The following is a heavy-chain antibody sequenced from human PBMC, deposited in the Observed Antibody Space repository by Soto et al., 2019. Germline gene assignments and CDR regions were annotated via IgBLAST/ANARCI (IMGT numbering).Heavy chain of an antibody. Sequence: QVQLVESGGGVVQPGRSLRLSCAASGFMFSTYAMHWVRQAPGKGLEWVAVISYDGSDIYYGDSGKGRFTISRDNSRNTLYLEMNSLQTEDTAVFYCERDQGRTVTRGDWFAPWGQGTLVTVSS. CDR3: ERDQGRTVTRGDWFAP. CDR1: GFMFSTYA. CDR2: ISYDGSDI. V-gene: IGHV3-30-3*01. D-gene: IGHD6-19*01. J-gene: IGHJ5*02.